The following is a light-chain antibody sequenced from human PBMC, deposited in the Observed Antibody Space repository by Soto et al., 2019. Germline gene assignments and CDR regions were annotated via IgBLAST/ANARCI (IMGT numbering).Light chain of an antibody. CDR1: QSVSSN. CDR2: GAS. J-gene: IGKJ5*01. CDR3: QQYNNWPPT. Sequence: EIVITQSPATLSVSPGERATLSCRASQSVSSNLAWYQQKPGQAPRILIFGASTRDTGIPARFSGSGSGTEFTLTISRLQSEDFEVYYCQQYNNWPPTFGQGTRLEIK. V-gene: IGKV3-15*01.